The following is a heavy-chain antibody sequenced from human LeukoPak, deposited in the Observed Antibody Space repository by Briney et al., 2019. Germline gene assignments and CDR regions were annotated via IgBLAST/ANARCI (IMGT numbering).Heavy chain of an antibody. Sequence: ASVKVSCKASGYTFTSYAINWVRQATGQGLEWMGRMNPSNGNTGFAQKFQGRLTMTRDTSISTAYMELRGLTSDDTAVYFCARGSSEEMATIADWGQGTLVTVSS. CDR1: GYTFTSYA. D-gene: IGHD5-24*01. V-gene: IGHV1-8*01. CDR3: ARGSSEEMATIAD. CDR2: MNPSNGNT. J-gene: IGHJ4*02.